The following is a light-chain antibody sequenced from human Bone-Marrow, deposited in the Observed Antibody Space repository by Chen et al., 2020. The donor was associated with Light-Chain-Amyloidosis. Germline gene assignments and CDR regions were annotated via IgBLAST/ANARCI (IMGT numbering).Light chain of an antibody. J-gene: IGLJ2*01. Sequence: SYDLTQPPSVSVSPGQPARITCSGDDLPTKSAYWYPKKPDQAPVLVIHRDNERPSGISERFSGSRSGTTATLTISGVQAEDEADYHCQSADSSGTYEVIFGGGTKLTVL. V-gene: IGLV3-25*03. CDR2: RDN. CDR1: DLPTKS. CDR3: QSADSSGTYEVI.